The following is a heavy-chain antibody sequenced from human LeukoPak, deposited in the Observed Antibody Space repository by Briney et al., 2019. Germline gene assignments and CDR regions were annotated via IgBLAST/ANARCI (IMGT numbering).Heavy chain of an antibody. D-gene: IGHD2/OR15-2a*01. V-gene: IGHV3-7*05. J-gene: IGHJ6*02. CDR2: IKEDESEK. CDR1: GFTFSDYW. Sequence: PGGSLRFSCVASGFTFSDYWMSWVRQAPGKGLEWVANIKEDESEKYYVNSVNGRFTISRDNAKNSLFLQMNSLRAAYTAVYYCARVRVSSYYGMDIWGQGTTVTVSS. CDR3: ARVRVSSYYGMDI.